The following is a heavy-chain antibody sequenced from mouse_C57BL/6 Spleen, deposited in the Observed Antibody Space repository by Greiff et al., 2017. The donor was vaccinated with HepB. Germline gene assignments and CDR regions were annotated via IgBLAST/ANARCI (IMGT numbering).Heavy chain of an antibody. V-gene: IGHV6-3*01. D-gene: IGHD3-2*02. CDR2: IRLKSDNYAT. J-gene: IGHJ2*01. Sequence: EVKVEESGGGLVQPGGSMKLSCVASGFTFGNYWMNWVRQSPEKGLEWVAQIRLKSDNYATHYAESVKGRFTISRDDSKSSVYLQMNNLRAEDTGIYYCTGNGQLRPYYFDYWGQGTTLTVSS. CDR3: TGNGQLRPYYFDY. CDR1: GFTFGNYW.